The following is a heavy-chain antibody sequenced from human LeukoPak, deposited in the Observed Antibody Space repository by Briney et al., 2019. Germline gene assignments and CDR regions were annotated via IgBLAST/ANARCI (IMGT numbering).Heavy chain of an antibody. Sequence: ASVKVSCKASGYTFTGYYMHWVRQAPGQGLEWMGWINPNSGGTNYAQKFQGRVTMTRDTSISTACMELSRLRSDDTAVYYCASITGTTLPLDAFDIWGQGTMVTVSS. D-gene: IGHD1-7*01. CDR2: INPNSGGT. J-gene: IGHJ3*02. V-gene: IGHV1-2*02. CDR3: ASITGTTLPLDAFDI. CDR1: GYTFTGYY.